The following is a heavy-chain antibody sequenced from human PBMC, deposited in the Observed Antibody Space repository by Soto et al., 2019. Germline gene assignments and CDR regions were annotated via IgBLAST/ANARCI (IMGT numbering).Heavy chain of an antibody. V-gene: IGHV5-10-1*01. J-gene: IGHJ4*02. CDR2: IDPSDSQT. Sequence: GESLKISCKGSGYSFAGYWITWVRQEPGRGLEWMGRIDPSDSQTYYSPSFRGHVTISVTKSITTVFLQWSSLRASDTAMYYCARQIYDSDTGPNFQYYFDSWGQGTPVTVSS. D-gene: IGHD3-22*01. CDR1: GYSFAGYW. CDR3: ARQIYDSDTGPNFQYYFDS.